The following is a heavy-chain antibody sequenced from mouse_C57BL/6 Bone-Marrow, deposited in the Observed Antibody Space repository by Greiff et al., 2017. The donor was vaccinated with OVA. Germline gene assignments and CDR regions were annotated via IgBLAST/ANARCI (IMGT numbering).Heavy chain of an antibody. CDR2: INPNNGGT. V-gene: IGHV1-26*01. Sequence: EVQLQQSGPELVKPGASVKISCKASGYTFTDYYMHWVKQSHGKSLEWIGDINPNNGGTSYNQKFKGKATLTVDKSSSTAYMELRSLTSEDSAVYYCAGYYYGSSPHWYFDVWGTGTTVTVSS. CDR3: AGYYYGSSPHWYFDV. D-gene: IGHD1-1*01. J-gene: IGHJ1*03. CDR1: GYTFTDYY.